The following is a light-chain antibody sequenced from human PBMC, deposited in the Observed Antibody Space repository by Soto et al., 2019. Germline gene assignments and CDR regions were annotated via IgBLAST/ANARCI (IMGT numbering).Light chain of an antibody. CDR2: GVS. CDR1: QSVSSY. CDR3: QQGSNWPIT. Sequence: EVVLTQSPATLSLSPGEGATLSCRASQSVSSYLNWYQQKPGQVPRLLMYGVSNRATGIPARFSGSGSGTDFTLTISNLEPEDFVVYYCQQGSNWPITFGQGTRLEIK. J-gene: IGKJ5*01. V-gene: IGKV3-11*01.